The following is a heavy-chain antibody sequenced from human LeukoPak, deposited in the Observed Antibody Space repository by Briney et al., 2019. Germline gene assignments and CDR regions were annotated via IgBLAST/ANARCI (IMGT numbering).Heavy chain of an antibody. D-gene: IGHD6-19*01. CDR3: AKDRGAVAGIDY. Sequence: GRSLRLSCAASGFTFSSYGMHWVRQAPGKGLEWVAVIWYDGSNKYYADSVKGRFTISRDNSMNTLYLQMNSLRAEDTAVYYCAKDRGAVAGIDYWGQGTLVTVSS. V-gene: IGHV3-33*06. CDR1: GFTFSSYG. CDR2: IWYDGSNK. J-gene: IGHJ4*02.